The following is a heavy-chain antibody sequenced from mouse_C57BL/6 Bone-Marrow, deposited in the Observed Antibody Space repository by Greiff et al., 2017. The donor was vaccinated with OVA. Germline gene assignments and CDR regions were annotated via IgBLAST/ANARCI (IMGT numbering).Heavy chain of an antibody. Sequence: VQLQQPGAELVRPGTSVKLSCKASGYTFTSYWMHWVKQRPGQGLEWIGVIDPSDSYTNYNQKFKGKATLTVDTSSSTAYMQLSSLTSEDSAVYCCARANDGYSFAYWGQGTLVTVSA. CDR3: ARANDGYSFAY. J-gene: IGHJ3*01. D-gene: IGHD2-3*01. CDR1: GYTFTSYW. V-gene: IGHV1-59*01. CDR2: IDPSDSYT.